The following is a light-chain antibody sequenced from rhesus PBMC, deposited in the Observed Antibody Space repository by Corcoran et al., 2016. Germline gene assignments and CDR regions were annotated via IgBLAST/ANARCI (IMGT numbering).Light chain of an antibody. CDR3: QHSYGTPPT. Sequence: DIQMTQSPSSLSASVGDRVTITCRASENVNNYLHWYQQKPGKAPKLLIYAASTLQSGVPSRFSGSGSGTDYTFTISSLQPEDVATYYCQHSYGTPPTFGQGTKVEV. CDR2: AAS. CDR1: ENVNNY. J-gene: IGKJ1*01. V-gene: IGKV1-74*01.